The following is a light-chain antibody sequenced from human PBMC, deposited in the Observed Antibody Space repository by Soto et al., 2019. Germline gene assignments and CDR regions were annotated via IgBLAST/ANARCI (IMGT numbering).Light chain of an antibody. V-gene: IGKV1-9*01. CDR3: QHLNNYPPFT. J-gene: IGKJ3*01. Sequence: IPLTQSPSSLSASVGDRVSITCRASQDINTYLAWYQQKQGKAPKLLISGTFTLQSGVPSRFNGSGSGTDFTLTISRLQPEDFATYYCQHLNNYPPFTFGPGTKVYLE. CDR1: QDINTY. CDR2: GTF.